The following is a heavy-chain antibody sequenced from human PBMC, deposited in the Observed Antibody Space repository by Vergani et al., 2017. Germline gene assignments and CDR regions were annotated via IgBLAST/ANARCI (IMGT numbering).Heavy chain of an antibody. J-gene: IGHJ4*02. D-gene: IGHD6-13*01. CDR3: ARDLHSSSWYCDRGLDFDY. CDR2: IWYDGSNK. Sequence: QVQLVESGGGVVQPGRSLRLSCAASGFTFSSYGMHWVRQAPGKGLEWVAVIWYDGSNKYYADSVKGRFTISRDNSKNTLYLQMNSLRAEDTAVYYCARDLHSSSWYCDRGLDFDYWGQGTLVTVSS. CDR1: GFTFSSYG. V-gene: IGHV3-33*01.